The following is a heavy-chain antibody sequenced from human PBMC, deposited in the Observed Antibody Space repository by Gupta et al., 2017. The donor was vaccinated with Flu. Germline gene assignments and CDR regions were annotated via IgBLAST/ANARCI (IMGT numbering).Heavy chain of an antibody. CDR2: MNPNSGNT. D-gene: IGHD6-19*01. CDR3: ARGRSDSSGWENWFDP. V-gene: IGHV1-8*01. J-gene: IGHJ5*02. Sequence: TGQGREWMGWMNPNSGNTGYAQKFQGRVTMTRNTSISTAYMELSSLRSEDTAVYYCARGRSDSSGWENWFDPWGQGTLVTVSS.